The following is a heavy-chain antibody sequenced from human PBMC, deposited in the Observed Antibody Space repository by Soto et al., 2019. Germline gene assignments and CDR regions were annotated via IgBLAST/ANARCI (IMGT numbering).Heavy chain of an antibody. D-gene: IGHD2-2*01. CDR2: VSKSDYT. CDR3: AREDRIIRPAVSDF. Sequence: PGGSLRLSCEVSGFYFNNYGINWVRQAPGKGLEWVSSVSKSDYTYYSDSVKGRFTISRDNAKNSVSLQMNSLRAEDTAGYYCAREDRIIRPAVSDFWGQGTLVTVS. CDR1: GFYFNNYG. V-gene: IGHV3-21*01. J-gene: IGHJ4*02.